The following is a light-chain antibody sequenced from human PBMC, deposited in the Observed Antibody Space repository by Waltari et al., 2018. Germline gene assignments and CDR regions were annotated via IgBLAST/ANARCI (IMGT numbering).Light chain of an antibody. V-gene: IGKV3-20*01. J-gene: IGKJ1*01. CDR2: HTS. CDR1: QSIVKY. Sequence: EIMLTQSPGTLSLSPGDRATLSCKASQSIVKYLACYQQKPGQAPRLLIYHTSIRATGIPDRFSGSGSETDFSLTISRLEPEDFAVYYCQHYVRLPATFGQGTNVEIK. CDR3: QHYVRLPAT.